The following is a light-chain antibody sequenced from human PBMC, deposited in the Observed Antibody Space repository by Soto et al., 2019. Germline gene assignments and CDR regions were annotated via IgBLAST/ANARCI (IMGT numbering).Light chain of an antibody. CDR2: GAS. Sequence: EIVMTQSPATLSVSPGERATLSCRASQGVSSNLAWYQQKPGQAPRLLIYGASTRATGIPARFSGSGSGTEFTLTISSLQSEDFAVSSGQQYNNWPPITFGPGTRLEIK. V-gene: IGKV3-15*01. J-gene: IGKJ5*01. CDR3: QQYNNWPPIT. CDR1: QGVSSN.